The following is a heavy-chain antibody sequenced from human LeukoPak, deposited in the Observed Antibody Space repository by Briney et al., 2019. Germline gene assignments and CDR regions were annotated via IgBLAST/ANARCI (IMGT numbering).Heavy chain of an antibody. V-gene: IGHV4-59*01. J-gene: IGHJ6*03. D-gene: IGHD2-15*01. Sequence: PSETLSLTCTVSGGSISSYYWSWIRQPPGKGLEWIGYIYYSGSTNYNPSLKSRVTISVDTSKNQFSLKLSSVTAADTAVYYCARGYRSQPGPGSYYMDVWGKGTTVTVSS. CDR3: ARGYRSQPGPGSYYMDV. CDR2: IYYSGST. CDR1: GGSISSYY.